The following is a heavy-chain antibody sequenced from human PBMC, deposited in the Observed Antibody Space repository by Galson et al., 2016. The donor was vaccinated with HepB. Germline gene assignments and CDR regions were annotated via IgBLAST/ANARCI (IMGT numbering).Heavy chain of an antibody. CDR1: GFTFSTYV. Sequence: SLRLSCAASGFTFSTYVMHWVRQAPGKGLEWVAVIWYDGSNKYYADSVRGRFTISRDNSKNTLYLQMNSLRAEDTAIYYCARGAGYYGMDVWGQGTTVTVSS. V-gene: IGHV3-33*01. CDR2: IWYDGSNK. CDR3: ARGAGYYGMDV. J-gene: IGHJ6*02.